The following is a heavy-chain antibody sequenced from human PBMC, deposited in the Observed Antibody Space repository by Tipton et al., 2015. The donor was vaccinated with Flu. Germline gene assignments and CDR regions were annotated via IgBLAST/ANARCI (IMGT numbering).Heavy chain of an antibody. Sequence: QVQLVQSGAEVKKPGASVKVSCKASGHTFTSYYIHWVRQAPGQGLEWLGIINPSGGSPSYAQNFQGRVTMTSDTSTSTVYMELSSLRSEDTAVYYCARGGEIVVVTAALDYWGQGTLVTVSS. CDR1: GHTFTSYY. V-gene: IGHV1-46*01. D-gene: IGHD2-21*02. CDR3: ARGGEIVVVTAALDY. CDR2: INPSGGSP. J-gene: IGHJ4*02.